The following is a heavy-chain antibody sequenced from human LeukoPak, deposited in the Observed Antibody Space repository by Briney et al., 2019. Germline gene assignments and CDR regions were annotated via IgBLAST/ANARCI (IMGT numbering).Heavy chain of an antibody. CDR3: ARVSSSSWDYYYYGMDV. J-gene: IGHJ6*02. CDR1: GGTFRSNA. Sequence: ASVKVSCKASGGTFRSNAISWVRQAPGKGLEWVANIKQDGSEKYYVDSVKGRFTISRDNAKNSLYLQMNSLRAEDTAVYYCARVSSSSWDYYYYGMDVWGQGTTVTVSS. V-gene: IGHV3-7*01. CDR2: IKQDGSEK. D-gene: IGHD6-13*01.